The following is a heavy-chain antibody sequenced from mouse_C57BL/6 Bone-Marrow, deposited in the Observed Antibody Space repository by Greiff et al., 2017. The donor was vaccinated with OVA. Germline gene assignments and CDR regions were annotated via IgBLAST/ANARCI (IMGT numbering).Heavy chain of an antibody. D-gene: IGHD1-1*01. V-gene: IGHV1-81*01. CDR1: GYTFTSYG. CDR3: ARLLFITTASDV. Sequence: VQLQQSGAELARPGASVKLSCKASGYTFTSYGISWVKQRTGQGLEWIGEIYPRSGNTYYNEKFKGKATLTADKSSSTAYMELRSLTSEDSAVYFCARLLFITTASDVWGTGTTVTVSS. J-gene: IGHJ1*03. CDR2: IYPRSGNT.